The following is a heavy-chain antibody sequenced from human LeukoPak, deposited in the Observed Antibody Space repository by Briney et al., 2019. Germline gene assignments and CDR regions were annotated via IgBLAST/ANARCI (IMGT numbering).Heavy chain of an antibody. Sequence: GGSLRLSCAVSGFTVSGSYMSWVRQAPGTGLEWVSTIYRNGETYYAESVKGRFTISRDSSKDTVSLQMNSLGAEDTAVYYCARGGGAFCGDDCHRTFDLWGQGTLVTVSS. CDR1: GFTVSGSY. D-gene: IGHD2-21*02. CDR2: IYRNGET. CDR3: ARGGGAFCGDDCHRTFDL. V-gene: IGHV3-53*01. J-gene: IGHJ4*02.